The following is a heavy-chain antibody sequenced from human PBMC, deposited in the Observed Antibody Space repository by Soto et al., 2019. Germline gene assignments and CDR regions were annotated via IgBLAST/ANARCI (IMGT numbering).Heavy chain of an antibody. D-gene: IGHD2-2*02. CDR2: IGGTGVST. CDR1: GFTFSSYG. Sequence: EVQLLESGGGLAQPGGSLRLSCAASGFTFSSYGMSWVRQAPGKGLEWVSGIGGTGVSTYYADSVKGRFTISRDNSKNTLYLQMNGLRAEDTAVYYCGKRYCSRTTCYIGQWYFDLWGRGTLVTVSS. J-gene: IGHJ2*01. CDR3: GKRYCSRTTCYIGQWYFDL. V-gene: IGHV3-23*01.